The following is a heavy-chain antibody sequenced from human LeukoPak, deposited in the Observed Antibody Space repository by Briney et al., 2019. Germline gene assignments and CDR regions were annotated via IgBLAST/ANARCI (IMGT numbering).Heavy chain of an antibody. J-gene: IGHJ4*02. CDR1: GGSFSGYY. CDR2: INHSGST. Sequence: SETLSLTCAVYGGSFSGYYWSWSRQPPGKGLEWIGEINHSGSTNYNPSLKSRVTISVDTSKNQFSLKLSSVTAADTAVYYCASVAAAGFDYWGQGTLVTVSS. D-gene: IGHD6-13*01. CDR3: ASVAAAGFDY. V-gene: IGHV4-34*01.